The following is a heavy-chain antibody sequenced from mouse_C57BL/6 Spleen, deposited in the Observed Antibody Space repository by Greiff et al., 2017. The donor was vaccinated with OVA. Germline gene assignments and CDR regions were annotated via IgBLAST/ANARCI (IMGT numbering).Heavy chain of an antibody. V-gene: IGHV5-16*01. CDR1: GFTFSDYY. Sequence: EVKVVESEGGLVQPGRSMKLSCTASGFTFSDYYMAWVRQVPEKGLEWVANINYDGSSTYYLDSLKSRFIISRDNAKNILYLQMSSLKSEDTATYYCARVDYDAWFAYWGQGTLVTVSA. CDR2: INYDGSST. CDR3: ARVDYDAWFAY. J-gene: IGHJ3*01. D-gene: IGHD2-4*01.